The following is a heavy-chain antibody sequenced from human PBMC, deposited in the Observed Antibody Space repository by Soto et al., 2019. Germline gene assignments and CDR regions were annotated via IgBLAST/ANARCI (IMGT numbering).Heavy chain of an antibody. D-gene: IGHD3-3*01. CDR3: ARTLYDFWSGYFDAFDI. CDR1: GFTFSSYW. Sequence: GGSLRLSCAASGFTFSSYWMHWVRQAPGKGLVWVSRINSDGSSTSYADSVKGRFTISRDNAKNTLYLQMNSLRAEDTAVYYCARTLYDFWSGYFDAFDIWGQATRVTVSS. V-gene: IGHV3-74*01. CDR2: INSDGSST. J-gene: IGHJ3*02.